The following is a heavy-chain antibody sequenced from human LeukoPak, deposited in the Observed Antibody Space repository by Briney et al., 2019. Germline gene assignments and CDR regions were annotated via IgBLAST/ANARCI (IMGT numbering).Heavy chain of an antibody. D-gene: IGHD5-18*01. CDR2: IYPGESDT. V-gene: IGHV5-51*01. J-gene: IGHJ4*02. CDR1: GSGFTSYW. CDR3: ARQSGYSYGNLEFDY. Sequence: GAXXKISFKGSGSGFTSYWIGWGRPMAGKGVEWMGIIYPGESDTRYSPSFEGEVTISADKSIKTAHLQWSSLKASDTATYYCARQSGYSYGNLEFDYWGQGTLVTVSS.